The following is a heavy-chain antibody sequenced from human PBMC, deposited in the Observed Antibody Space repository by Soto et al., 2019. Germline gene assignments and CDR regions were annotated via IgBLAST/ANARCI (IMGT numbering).Heavy chain of an antibody. J-gene: IGHJ1*01. CDR3: ARDRRVYYDILPGYPSAY. D-gene: IGHD3-9*01. V-gene: IGHV3-74*01. Sequence: PGGSLRLSCAASGFTFSSYWMHWVRQAPGKGLVWVSRINSDGSSTSYADSVKGRFTISRDNAKNTLYLQMNSLRAEDTAVYYCARDRRVYYDILPGYPSAYCGQGTLVTGSS. CDR1: GFTFSSYW. CDR2: INSDGSST.